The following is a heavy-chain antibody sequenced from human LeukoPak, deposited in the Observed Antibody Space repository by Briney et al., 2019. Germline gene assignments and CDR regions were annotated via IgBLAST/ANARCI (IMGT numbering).Heavy chain of an antibody. CDR2: IIPIFGTA. V-gene: IGHV1-69*01. Sequence: ASVKVSCKASGGTFSSYAISWVRQAPGQGLEWMGGIIPIFGTANYAQKFQGRVTITADESTSTAYMELSSLRSEDTAVYYCAKAPRSGWLAFDYWGQGTLVTVSS. CDR1: GGTFSSYA. CDR3: AKAPRSGWLAFDY. D-gene: IGHD6-19*01. J-gene: IGHJ4*02.